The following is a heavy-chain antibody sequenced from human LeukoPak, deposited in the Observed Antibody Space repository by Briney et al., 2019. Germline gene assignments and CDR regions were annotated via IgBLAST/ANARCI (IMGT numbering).Heavy chain of an antibody. D-gene: IGHD1-7*01. CDR1: GFTFSSYA. V-gene: IGHV3-30-3*01. J-gene: IGHJ6*02. CDR2: ISYDGSNK. CDR3: AGGGRLAGTTPAHRYCMDV. Sequence: PGRSLRLSCAASGFTFSSYAMHWVRQAPGKGLEWVAVISYDGSNKYYADSVKSRFTISRDNSKNTLYLQMNSLRAEDTAVYYCAGGGRLAGTTPAHRYCMDVWGQGTTVTVSS.